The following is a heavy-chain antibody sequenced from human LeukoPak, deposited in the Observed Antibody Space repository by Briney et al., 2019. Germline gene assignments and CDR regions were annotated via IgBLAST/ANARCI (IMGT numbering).Heavy chain of an antibody. J-gene: IGHJ4*02. CDR1: GFTYGSSA. CDR2: IQFDGSYK. CDR3: ATHCSGTACHRDY. V-gene: IGHV3-30*02. Sequence: GGSLRLSCAASGFTYGSSAMHWVRQTPGKGLECVAFIQFDGSYKHYSDSVKGRFTISRDNSKNTLYLEMNSLRPEDTAVYYCATHCSGTACHRDYWGQGTLVTVSS. D-gene: IGHD2-2*01.